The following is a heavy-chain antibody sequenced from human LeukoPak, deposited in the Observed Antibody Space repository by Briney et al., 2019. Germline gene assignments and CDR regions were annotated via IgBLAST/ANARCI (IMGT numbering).Heavy chain of an antibody. V-gene: IGHV3-7*01. Sequence: GGSLRLSCAASGLTFSSYWMHWVRQAPGKGLEWVANIKQDGSEKYYVDSVKGRFTISRDNAKNSLYLQMNSLRAEDTAVYYCARGLFGDYWGQGTLVTVSS. J-gene: IGHJ4*02. CDR2: IKQDGSEK. CDR3: ARGLFGDY. CDR1: GLTFSSYW. D-gene: IGHD3-10*02.